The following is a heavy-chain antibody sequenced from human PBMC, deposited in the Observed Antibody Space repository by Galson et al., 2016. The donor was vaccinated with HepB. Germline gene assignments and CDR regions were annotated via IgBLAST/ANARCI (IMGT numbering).Heavy chain of an antibody. CDR3: ARGIGRDILRDYYYGMDV. CDR2: INPNSGGT. Sequence: SVKVSCKASGYTFTGYYMHWVRQAPGQGLEWMGWINPNSGGTNYAQKFQGWVTMTRDTSISTAYMELSRLRSDDTAVYYCARGIGRDILRDYYYGMDVWGQGTTVTVSS. V-gene: IGHV1-2*04. CDR1: GYTFTGYY. D-gene: IGHD5-12*01. J-gene: IGHJ6*02.